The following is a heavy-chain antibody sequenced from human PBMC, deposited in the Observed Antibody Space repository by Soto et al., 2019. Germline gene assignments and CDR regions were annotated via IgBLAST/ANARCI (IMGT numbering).Heavy chain of an antibody. Sequence: PSETLSFTCTVSGGSISSYYWSWIRQPPGKGLEWIGYIYYSGSTNYNPSLKSRVTISVDTSKNQFSLRLSSVTAADTAVYYCARHEDDILTGYLFDYWGQGTLVTVSS. CDR3: ARHEDDILTGYLFDY. J-gene: IGHJ4*02. CDR2: IYYSGST. CDR1: GGSISSYY. V-gene: IGHV4-59*08. D-gene: IGHD3-9*01.